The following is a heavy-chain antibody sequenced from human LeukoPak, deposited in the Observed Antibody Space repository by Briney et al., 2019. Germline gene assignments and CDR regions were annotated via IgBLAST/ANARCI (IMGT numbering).Heavy chain of an antibody. Sequence: GASVKVSCKASGYTFTSYGISWVRQAPGQGHEWMGWISGYNGNTNYAQKFQGRVTMTTDTSTTTAYMELRSLRSDDTAIYYCARFVYTSGWYPDYWGQGTLVTVSS. CDR2: ISGYNGNT. V-gene: IGHV1-18*04. CDR3: ARFVYTSGWYPDY. D-gene: IGHD6-19*01. CDR1: GYTFTSYG. J-gene: IGHJ4*02.